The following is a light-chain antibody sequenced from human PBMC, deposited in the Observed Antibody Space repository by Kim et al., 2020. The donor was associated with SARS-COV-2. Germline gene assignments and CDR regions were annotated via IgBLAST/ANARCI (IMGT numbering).Light chain of an antibody. CDR3: QQCSNWPPLT. CDR2: GAS. Sequence: STGERVTLSCRASQSVNSNLCWYQQKPGQPPRLLIYGASTRATGVPARFSGSGSGTEFTLTISSLQSEDFAVYYCQQCSNWPPLTFGGGTKVDIK. J-gene: IGKJ4*01. V-gene: IGKV3-15*01. CDR1: QSVNSN.